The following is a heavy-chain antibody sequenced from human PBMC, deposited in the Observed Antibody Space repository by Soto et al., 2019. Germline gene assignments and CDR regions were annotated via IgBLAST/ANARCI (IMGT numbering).Heavy chain of an antibody. CDR3: ARIPGIAAAGTGGKYYYYYGMDV. D-gene: IGHD6-13*01. CDR2: IDWDDDK. V-gene: IGHV2-70*01. CDR1: GFSLSTSGMC. Sequence: SGPTLVNPTQTLTLTCTFSGFSLSTSGMCVSWIRQPPGKALEWLALIDWDDDKYYSTSLKTRLTISKDTSKNQVVLTMTNMDPVDTATYYCARIPGIAAAGTGGKYYYYYGMDVWGQGTTVTVS. J-gene: IGHJ6*02.